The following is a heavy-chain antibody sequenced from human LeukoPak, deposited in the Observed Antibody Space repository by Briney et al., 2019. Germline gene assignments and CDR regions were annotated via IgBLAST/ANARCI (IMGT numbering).Heavy chain of an antibody. D-gene: IGHD3-10*01. CDR3: ARGGSGRTEDDVFDI. CDR1: GFTFSSYS. Sequence: GGSLRLSCAASGFTFSSYSINWVRQAPGKGQEWISSISSGSSYIYYAESVKGRFNISRDNTKNSLYLQMNNLRAEDMAVYYCARGGSGRTEDDVFDIWGQGTMVTVSS. J-gene: IGHJ3*02. V-gene: IGHV3-21*01. CDR2: ISSGSSYI.